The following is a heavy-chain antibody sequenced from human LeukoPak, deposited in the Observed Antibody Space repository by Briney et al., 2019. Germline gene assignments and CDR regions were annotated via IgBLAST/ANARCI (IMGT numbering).Heavy chain of an antibody. CDR1: GYTFTSYA. J-gene: IGHJ5*02. V-gene: IGHV1-69*13. CDR3: ARFMTTVTGAHNWFDP. Sequence: GASVKVSCKASGYTFTSYAMNWVRQAPGQGLEWMGGIIPIFGTANYAQKFQGRVTITADESTSTAYMELSSLRSEDTAVYYCARFMTTVTGAHNWFDPWGQGTLVTVSS. D-gene: IGHD4-17*01. CDR2: IIPIFGTA.